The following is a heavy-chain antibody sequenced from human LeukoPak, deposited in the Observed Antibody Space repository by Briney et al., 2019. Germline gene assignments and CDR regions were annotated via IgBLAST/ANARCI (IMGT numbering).Heavy chain of an antibody. V-gene: IGHV4-59*08. Sequence: SETLSLTCTVSDGSISSYYWSWIRQPPGKGLEWIGYIYYSGSTNHNPSLKSRVTISVDTSKNQFSLKLSSVTAADTAVYYCASLDSVGATLDYWGQGTLVTVST. CDR2: IYYSGST. J-gene: IGHJ4*02. CDR3: ASLDSVGATLDY. D-gene: IGHD1-26*01. CDR1: DGSISSYY.